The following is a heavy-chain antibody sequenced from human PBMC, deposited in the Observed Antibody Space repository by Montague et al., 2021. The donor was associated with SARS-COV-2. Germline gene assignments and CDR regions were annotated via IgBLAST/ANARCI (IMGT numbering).Heavy chain of an antibody. V-gene: IGHV4-59*01. D-gene: IGHD5-18*01. CDR2: IYYSGST. CDR1: GGSISSYY. J-gene: IGHJ3*02. Sequence: SETLSLTCTVSGGSISSYYWSWIRQPPGKGLEWTGYIYYSGSTNYNPSLKSRVTISLDTSKNQFSLKLNSVTAADTAVYYCARGSYGPDAFGIWGQGTMVTVPS. CDR3: ARGSYGPDAFGI.